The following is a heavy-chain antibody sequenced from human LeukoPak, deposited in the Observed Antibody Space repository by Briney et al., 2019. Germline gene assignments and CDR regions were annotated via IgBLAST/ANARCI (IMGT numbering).Heavy chain of an antibody. CDR2: ISAYKGHT. D-gene: IGHD5-12*01. CDR3: ARDYSRSGYDSFNY. J-gene: IGHJ4*02. CDR1: GYTFTGYY. Sequence: ASVKVSCKASGYTFTGYYMHWVRQAPGQGLEWMGWISAYKGHTNYAQNLQGRVSMTTDTSTNTAYLELRSLSTDDTAVYYCARDYSRSGYDSFNYWGQGTLVTVSS. V-gene: IGHV1-18*04.